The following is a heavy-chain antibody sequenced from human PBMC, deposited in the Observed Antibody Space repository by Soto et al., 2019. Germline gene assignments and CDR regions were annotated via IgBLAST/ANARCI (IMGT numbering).Heavy chain of an antibody. D-gene: IGHD2-8*02. V-gene: IGHV3-23*01. Sequence: GGSLRLSCAASGFTFSSYAMSWVRQAPGKGLEWVSAISGSGGSTYYADSVKGRFTISRDNSKNTLYLQMNSLRAEDTALYYCPTAGVLYAHQYFQHWGQGTLVTVSS. J-gene: IGHJ1*01. CDR1: GFTFSSYA. CDR3: PTAGVLYAHQYFQH. CDR2: ISGSGGST.